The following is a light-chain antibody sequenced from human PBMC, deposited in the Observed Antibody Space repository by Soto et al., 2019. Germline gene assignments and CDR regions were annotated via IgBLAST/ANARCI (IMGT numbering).Light chain of an antibody. V-gene: IGLV2-14*01. Sequence: QSVLTQPASGSGSPGQSIAISCTGTSSDVGRYNYVSWYQQHPGKAPKLMIYEVSNRPSGVSNRFSGSKSGNTASLTISGLQAEDEADYYCSAYTTSSTTLYVFGTGTKLTVL. CDR3: SAYTTSSTTLYV. CDR2: EVS. J-gene: IGLJ1*01. CDR1: SSDVGRYNY.